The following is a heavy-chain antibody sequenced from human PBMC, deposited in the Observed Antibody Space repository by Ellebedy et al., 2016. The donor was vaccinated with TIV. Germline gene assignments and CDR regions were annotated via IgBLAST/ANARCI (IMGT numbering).Heavy chain of an antibody. CDR1: RPTLGFYW. J-gene: IGHJ6*03. Sequence: GESLKISCDGRPTLGFYWMSWVRQAPGKGLEWLANINEDGLDKNYVHSVRGRFTISRDNGKNLLYLQMNNLRGEDTGVYYCTRDTNSTFRGDLSYSMAIWGKGTTVTVSS. CDR2: INEDGLDK. V-gene: IGHV3-7*01. D-gene: IGHD2/OR15-2a*01. CDR3: TRDTNSTFRGDLSYSMAI.